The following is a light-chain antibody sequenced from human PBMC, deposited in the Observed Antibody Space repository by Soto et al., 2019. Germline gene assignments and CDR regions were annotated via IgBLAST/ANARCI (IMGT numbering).Light chain of an antibody. V-gene: IGKV3-20*01. J-gene: IGKJ5*01. CDR2: GAS. Sequence: EIVVTQSPGTLSLSPGERATRSCRASQSVSSSYLAWYQQKPGQAPRLLLYGASSRATGIPDRFSGSGSGTDFTLTISRLEPEDFAVYYCQQYGSSITFGQGTRLEIK. CDR3: QQYGSSIT. CDR1: QSVSSSY.